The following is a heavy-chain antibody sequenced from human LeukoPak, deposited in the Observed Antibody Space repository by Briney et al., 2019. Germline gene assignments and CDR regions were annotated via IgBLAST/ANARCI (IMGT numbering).Heavy chain of an antibody. CDR2: ISAYNGNT. CDR1: GYTFTSYG. J-gene: IGHJ4*02. D-gene: IGHD2-2*01. V-gene: IGHV1-18*01. CDR3: ARGFIVVVPAAMDY. Sequence: ASVRVSCKASGYTFTSYGISWVRQAPGQGLEWMGWISAYNGNTNYAQKLQGRVTMTTDTSTSTAYMELRSLRSDDTAVYYCARGFIVVVPAAMDYWGQGTLVTVSS.